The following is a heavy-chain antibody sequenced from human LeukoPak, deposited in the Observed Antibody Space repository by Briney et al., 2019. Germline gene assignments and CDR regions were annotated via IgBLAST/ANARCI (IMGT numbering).Heavy chain of an antibody. CDR2: IIPILGIA. CDR1: GGTFSSYA. V-gene: IGHV1-69*04. J-gene: IGHJ4*02. Sequence: ASVKVSCKASGGTFSSYAISWVRQAPGQGLEWMGRIIPILGIANYAQKFQGRVTITADKSTSTAYMELSSLRSEDTAVYYCARASGGSATTYTLDHWGQGTLVTVSS. CDR3: ARASGGSATTYTLDH. D-gene: IGHD2-15*01.